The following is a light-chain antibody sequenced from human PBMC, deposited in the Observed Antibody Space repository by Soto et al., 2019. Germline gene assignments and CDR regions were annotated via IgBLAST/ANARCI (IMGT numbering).Light chain of an antibody. CDR1: QNISSY. CDR3: QQRSSWPGT. Sequence: EIVLTQSPATLSLSPGERATFSCRASQNISSYLAWYQQKPGQAPRLLIFDASNRATDIPARFGGSGSGTDFTLTISSLEPEYFAVYYCQQRSSWPGTFGQGTKVEIK. J-gene: IGKJ2*02. V-gene: IGKV3-11*01. CDR2: DAS.